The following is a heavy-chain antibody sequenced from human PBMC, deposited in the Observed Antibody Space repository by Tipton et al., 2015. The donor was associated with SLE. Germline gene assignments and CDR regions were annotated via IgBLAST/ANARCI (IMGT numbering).Heavy chain of an antibody. D-gene: IGHD2-2*01. J-gene: IGHJ5*02. V-gene: IGHV4-34*01. CDR2: INHSGST. Sequence: GSLRLSCAVYGGSFSGYYWGWIRQPPGKGLEWIGEINHSGSTNYNPSLKSRVTISVDTSKNQFSLKLSSVTAADTAVYYCARRRGLVVVVPAAMEGFDPWGQGTLVTVSS. CDR1: GGSFSGYY. CDR3: ARRRGLVVVVPAAMEGFDP.